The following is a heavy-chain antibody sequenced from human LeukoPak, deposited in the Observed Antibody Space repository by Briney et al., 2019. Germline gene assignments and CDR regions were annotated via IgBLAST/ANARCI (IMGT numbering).Heavy chain of an antibody. Sequence: PGGSLRLSCAASGFTFNSYAMNWVRQAPGKGLEWVSGISGSGGHTYYADSVKGRFTISRDNSKNTLYLQMNSLRAEDTAVYYCAKDRYYGSGSYYKPYYFDSWGPGTLVTVSS. V-gene: IGHV3-23*01. D-gene: IGHD3-10*01. J-gene: IGHJ4*02. CDR1: GFTFNSYA. CDR3: AKDRYYGSGSYYKPYYFDS. CDR2: ISGSGGHT.